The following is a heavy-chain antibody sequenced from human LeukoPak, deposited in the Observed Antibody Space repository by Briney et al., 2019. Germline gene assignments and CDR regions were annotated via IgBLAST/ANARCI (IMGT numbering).Heavy chain of an antibody. CDR1: GFTFSSYS. D-gene: IGHD3-22*01. CDR3: ARSRHSYDSTGFPHY. Sequence: PGGSLRLSCAASGFTFSSYSMNWVRQAPGKGLEWVSSISSSSSYIYYADSVKGRFTISRDNAKNSLYLQVNSLRAEDTALYYCARSRHSYDSTGFPHYWGQGTLVTVSS. CDR2: ISSSSSYI. J-gene: IGHJ4*02. V-gene: IGHV3-21*04.